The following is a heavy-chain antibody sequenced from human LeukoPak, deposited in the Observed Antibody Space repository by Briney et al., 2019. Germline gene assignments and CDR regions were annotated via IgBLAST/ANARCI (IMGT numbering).Heavy chain of an antibody. CDR3: ARVNDGSGSYPQYYYYMDV. J-gene: IGHJ6*03. D-gene: IGHD3-10*01. Sequence: ASVKVSCKASGYTFIGYYMHWVRQAPGQGLEWMGWINPNSGGTNYAQKFQGRVTMTRDMSISTAYMELSRLRFDDTAVYYCARVNDGSGSYPQYYYYMDVWGKGTTVTISS. V-gene: IGHV1-2*02. CDR2: INPNSGGT. CDR1: GYTFIGYY.